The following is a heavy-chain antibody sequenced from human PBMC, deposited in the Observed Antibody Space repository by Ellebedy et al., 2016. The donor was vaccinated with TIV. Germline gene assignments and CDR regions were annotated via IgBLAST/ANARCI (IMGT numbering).Heavy chain of an antibody. J-gene: IGHJ2*01. CDR1: GGSIRSSSYY. Sequence: SETLSLXXTVSGGSIRSSSYYWGWIRQPPGKGLEWIANIYYSGSTYCNPSLKSRVTISVDTSKNQFSLKLSSLTAADTAVYHCPRHLLRDYYGSGSPNYWYFDLWGRGTLVTVSS. D-gene: IGHD3-10*01. CDR2: IYYSGST. V-gene: IGHV4-39*01. CDR3: PRHLLRDYYGSGSPNYWYFDL.